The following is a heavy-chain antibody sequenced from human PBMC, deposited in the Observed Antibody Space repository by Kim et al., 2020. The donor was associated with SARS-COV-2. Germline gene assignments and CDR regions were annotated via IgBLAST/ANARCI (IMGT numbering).Heavy chain of an antibody. CDR2: ISYDGSNK. V-gene: IGHV3-30*18. CDR3: AKDQGAWIQLWLDPIFDY. Sequence: GGSLRLSCAASGFTFSSYGMHWVRQAPGKGLEWVAVISYDGSNKYYADSVKGRFTISRDNSKNTLYLQMNSLRAEDTAVYYCAKDQGAWIQLWLDPIFDYWGQGTLVTVSS. CDR1: GFTFSSYG. J-gene: IGHJ4*02. D-gene: IGHD5-18*01.